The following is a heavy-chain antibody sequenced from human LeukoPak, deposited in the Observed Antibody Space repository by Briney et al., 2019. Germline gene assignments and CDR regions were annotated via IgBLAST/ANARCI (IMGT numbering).Heavy chain of an antibody. V-gene: IGHV1-3*04. Sequence: ASVKVSCKASGYTFTRYAMHWVRQAPGQRLEWMGWINTGNGNTKYSQKFQGRVTITRDTSASTVYMELSSLRSEDTAVYYCARGDDPDYWGQGTLVTASS. CDR3: ARGDDPDY. D-gene: IGHD3-16*01. CDR2: INTGNGNT. J-gene: IGHJ4*02. CDR1: GYTFTRYA.